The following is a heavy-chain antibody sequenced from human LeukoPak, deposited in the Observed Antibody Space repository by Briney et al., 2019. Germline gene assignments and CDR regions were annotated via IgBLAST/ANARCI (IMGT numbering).Heavy chain of an antibody. CDR2: IKQDGSEK. D-gene: IGHD3-3*01. J-gene: IGHJ4*02. CDR1: GFTFSSYW. Sequence: QPGGSLRLSCAASGFTFSSYWMSWVRQAPGKGLEWVANIKQDGSEKYYVDSVKGRFTISRDNAKKSLYLQMNSLRAEDTAVYYCAKSSSPDFSPLLLPQAYYFDYWGQGTLVTVSS. V-gene: IGHV3-7*03. CDR3: AKSSSPDFSPLLLPQAYYFDY.